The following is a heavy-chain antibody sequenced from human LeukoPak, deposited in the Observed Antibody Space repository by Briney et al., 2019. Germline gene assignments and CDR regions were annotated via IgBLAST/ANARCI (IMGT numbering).Heavy chain of an antibody. J-gene: IGHJ3*02. Sequence: SETLSLTCTVSGGSISSYYWSWIRQPPGKGLEWIGYIYYSGSTNYKPSLKSRVTISVDTSKNQFSLKLSSVTAADTAVYYCARELGGKRGSNAFDIWGQGTMVTVSS. CDR3: ARELGGKRGSNAFDI. D-gene: IGHD3-16*01. CDR2: IYYSGST. V-gene: IGHV4-59*01. CDR1: GGSISSYY.